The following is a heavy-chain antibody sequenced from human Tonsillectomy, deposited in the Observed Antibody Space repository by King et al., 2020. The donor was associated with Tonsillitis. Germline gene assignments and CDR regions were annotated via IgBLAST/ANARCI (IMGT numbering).Heavy chain of an antibody. CDR1: GFTFSSYA. D-gene: IGHD2-15*01. Sequence: VQLVESGGGLVQPGGSLRLSCAASGFTFSSYAMSWVRQAPGKGLEWVSAISGSGGSTYYADSVKGRFTISRDNSKNTLYLQMNSLRAEDTAVYYCAKDFGGSCHSARCTLSYGMDVWGQGTTVTVSS. CDR2: ISGSGGST. CDR3: AKDFGGSCHSARCTLSYGMDV. J-gene: IGHJ6*02. V-gene: IGHV3-23*04.